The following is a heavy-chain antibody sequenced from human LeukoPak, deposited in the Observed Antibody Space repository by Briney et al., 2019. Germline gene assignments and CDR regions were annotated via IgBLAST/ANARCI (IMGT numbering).Heavy chain of an antibody. J-gene: IGHJ3*02. Sequence: SETLSLTCTVSGGSISSGGYYWRWLRQHPGKGLEWIGYIYYSGSTYYNPSLKSRVTISVDTSKNQFSLKLSSVTAADTAVYYCARTEGHPDAFDIWGQGTMVTVSS. CDR2: IYYSGST. V-gene: IGHV4-31*03. CDR3: ARTEGHPDAFDI. CDR1: GGSISSGGYY.